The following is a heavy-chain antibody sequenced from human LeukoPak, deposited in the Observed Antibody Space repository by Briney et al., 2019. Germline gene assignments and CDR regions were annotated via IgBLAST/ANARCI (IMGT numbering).Heavy chain of an antibody. CDR1: GFTFSSYS. CDR3: ARGRDYAFDY. Sequence: GGSLRLSCAASGFTFSSYSMNWVRQAPGKGLEWISHIRSATNTIDYADSVKGRFSVSGDDAKNSLYLQMNSLRAEDTAVYYCARGRDYAFDYWGPGTLVTVSS. J-gene: IGHJ4*02. D-gene: IGHD3-16*01. CDR2: IRSATNTI. V-gene: IGHV3-48*01.